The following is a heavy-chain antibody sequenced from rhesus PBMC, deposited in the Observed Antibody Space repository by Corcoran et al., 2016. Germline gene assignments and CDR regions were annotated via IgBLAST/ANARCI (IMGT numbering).Heavy chain of an antibody. CDR2: INSGGGST. CDR1: GFTFSSYG. Sequence: EVQLVETGGGLVQPGGSLKLSCAASGFTFSSYGMSWVRQAPGKGLEWVSAINSGGGSTYYADSVMCRFTISRDNSKNTLSLQMNSLRAEDTAVYYCAKDQYWNDGYFDYWGQGVLVTVSS. J-gene: IGHJ4*01. D-gene: IGHD1-7*02. CDR3: AKDQYWNDGYFDY. V-gene: IGHV3S5*01.